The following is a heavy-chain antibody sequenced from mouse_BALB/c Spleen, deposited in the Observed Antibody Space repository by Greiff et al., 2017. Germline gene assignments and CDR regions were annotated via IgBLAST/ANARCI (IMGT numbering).Heavy chain of an antibody. CDR1: GFSLTSYD. Sequence: VKLQESGPGLVAPSQSLSITCTVSGFSLTSYDISWFRQPPGKGLEWLGVIWTGGGTNYNSAFMSRLSISKDNSKSHVFLKMNSLQTDDTAIYYCVRDNGNDGYAMDYWGQGTSVTVSA. D-gene: IGHD2-2*01. CDR2: IWTGGGT. J-gene: IGHJ4*01. CDR3: VRDNGNDGYAMDY. V-gene: IGHV2-9-2*01.